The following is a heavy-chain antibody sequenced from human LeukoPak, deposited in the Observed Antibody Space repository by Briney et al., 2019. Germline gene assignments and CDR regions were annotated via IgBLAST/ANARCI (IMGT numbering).Heavy chain of an antibody. CDR2: ISSSSSTI. V-gene: IGHV3-48*01. J-gene: IGHJ4*02. CDR3: ARDFHRRLYDSSAYHPY. D-gene: IGHD3-22*01. Sequence: PGGSLRLSCAASGFTFSSYSMNWVRQAPGKGLEWVSYISSSSSTIYYADSVKGRFTISRDNAKNSLHLQMNSLRAEDTAVYYCARDFHRRLYDSSAYHPYWGQGTLVTVSS. CDR1: GFTFSSYS.